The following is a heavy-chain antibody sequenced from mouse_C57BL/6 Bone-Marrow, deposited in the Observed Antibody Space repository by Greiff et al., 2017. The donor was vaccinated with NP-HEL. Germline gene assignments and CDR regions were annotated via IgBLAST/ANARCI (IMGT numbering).Heavy chain of an antibody. V-gene: IGHV1-64*01. CDR2: IHPNSGST. CDR3: ARPSIYYGNYDDY. D-gene: IGHD2-1*01. Sequence: QVQLQQPGAELVKPGASVKLSCKASGYTFTSYWMHWVKQRPGQGLEWIGMIHPNSGSTNYNEKFKSKATLTVDKSSSTAYMQLSSLTSEDSAVYYCARPSIYYGNYDDYWGQGTTLTVSS. CDR1: GYTFTSYW. J-gene: IGHJ2*01.